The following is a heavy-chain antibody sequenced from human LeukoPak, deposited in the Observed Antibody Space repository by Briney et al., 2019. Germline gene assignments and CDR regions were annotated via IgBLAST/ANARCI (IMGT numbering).Heavy chain of an antibody. CDR3: ARIWFGVSNPPFDY. CDR2: IYYSGST. Sequence: SETLSLTCTVSGGSISSSSYYWGWIRQPPGKGLEWIGSIYYSGSTYYNPPLKSRVTISVDTSKNQFSLKLSSVTAADTAVYYCARIWFGVSNPPFDYWGQGTLVTVSS. D-gene: IGHD3-10*01. CDR1: GGSISSSSYY. J-gene: IGHJ4*02. V-gene: IGHV4-39*01.